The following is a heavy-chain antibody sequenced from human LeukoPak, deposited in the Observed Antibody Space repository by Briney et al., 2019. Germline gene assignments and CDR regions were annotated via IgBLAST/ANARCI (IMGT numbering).Heavy chain of an antibody. J-gene: IGHJ6*02. Sequence: GGSLRLSCAVSGFSFSTYAMHWVRQAPGKGLDWVAVISNDGDKKYYADSVKGRFTISRDNSKNTLYLQMNSLRAEDTAVYYCAREGLAAADGYYYYYYGMDVWGQGTTVTVSS. V-gene: IGHV3-30*03. CDR2: ISNDGDKK. CDR3: AREGLAAADGYYYYYYGMDV. D-gene: IGHD6-13*01. CDR1: GFSFSTYA.